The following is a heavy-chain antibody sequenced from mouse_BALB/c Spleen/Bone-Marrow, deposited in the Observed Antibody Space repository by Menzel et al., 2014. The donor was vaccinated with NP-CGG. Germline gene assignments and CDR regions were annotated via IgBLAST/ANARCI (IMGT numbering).Heavy chain of an antibody. Sequence: VVESGGGLVKSGGSLKLSCAASGFSFSNYGMSWLRQTPEKRLEWVATISGDGRYTFYSDSVKGRFTISRDNAKNNLYLQLSSLRSEDTALYYCARHAYYDQTEFSFVCWGQGTLVTVSA. D-gene: IGHD2-4*01. J-gene: IGHJ3*01. V-gene: IGHV5-9-2*01. CDR3: ARHAYYDQTEFSFVC. CDR1: GFSFSNYG. CDR2: ISGDGRYT.